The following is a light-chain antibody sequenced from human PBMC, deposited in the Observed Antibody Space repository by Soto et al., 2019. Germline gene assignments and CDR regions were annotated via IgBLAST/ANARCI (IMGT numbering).Light chain of an antibody. CDR3: QQYNNWQSRYT. J-gene: IGKJ2*01. CDR2: GAS. Sequence: EIVMTQSPATLSVSPGERATLSCRASQSVSSNLAWYQQKPGQAPRLLIYGASTRATGIPARFSGSGSGTEFTLTISSLQSEDFAVYYCQQYNNWQSRYTFGQGTKLEIK. CDR1: QSVSSN. V-gene: IGKV3-15*01.